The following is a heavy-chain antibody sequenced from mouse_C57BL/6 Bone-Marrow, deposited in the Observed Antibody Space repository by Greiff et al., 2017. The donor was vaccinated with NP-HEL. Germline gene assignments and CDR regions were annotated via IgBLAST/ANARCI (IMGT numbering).Heavy chain of an antibody. V-gene: IGHV1-26*01. J-gene: IGHJ3*01. D-gene: IGHD1-1*01. CDR2: INPNNGGT. Sequence: VQLQQSGPELVKPGASVKISCKASGYTFTDYYMNWVKQSHGKSLEWIGDINPNNGGTSYNQKFKGKATLTVDKSSSTAYMELRSLTSEDSAVYYCARPLIYYYGTPFAYWGQGTLVTVSA. CDR3: ARPLIYYYGTPFAY. CDR1: GYTFTDYY.